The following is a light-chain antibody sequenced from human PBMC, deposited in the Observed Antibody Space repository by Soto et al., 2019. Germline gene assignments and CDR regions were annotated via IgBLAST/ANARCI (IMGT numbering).Light chain of an antibody. CDR1: QSIDIW. V-gene: IGKV1-5*03. CDR2: RAS. Sequence: DIQMTQSPSILSASVGDRVTITCRASQSIDIWLAWYQQKPGKAPKLLIQRASSLESGIPSRFSGSGSGTQFTLTSSSLQPDDFASYHCQQYLSYPLAFGQGTKVEI. CDR3: QQYLSYPLA. J-gene: IGKJ1*01.